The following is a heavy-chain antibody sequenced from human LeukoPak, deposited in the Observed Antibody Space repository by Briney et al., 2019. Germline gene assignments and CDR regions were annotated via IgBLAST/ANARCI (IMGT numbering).Heavy chain of an antibody. Sequence: SETLSLTCAVSAGSISSSSHHWGWIRQPPGKGLEWIGYIYHSGSTYYNPSLKSRVTISVDRSKNQFSLKLSSVTAADTAVYYCASGRGVRAATGDSYYYYGMDVWGQGTTVTVSS. CDR2: IYHSGST. CDR1: AGSISSSSHH. D-gene: IGHD6-13*01. CDR3: ASGRGVRAATGDSYYYYGMDV. J-gene: IGHJ6*02. V-gene: IGHV4-30-2*01.